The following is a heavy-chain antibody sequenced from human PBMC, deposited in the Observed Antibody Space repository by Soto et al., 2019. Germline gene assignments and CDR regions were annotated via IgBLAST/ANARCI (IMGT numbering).Heavy chain of an antibody. CDR3: ANVRYSSGWYALGDY. V-gene: IGHV3-30*18. Sequence: GSLRLSCAASGFTFSSYGMHWVRQAPGKGLEWVAVISYDGSNKYYADSVKGRFTISRDNSKNTLYLQMNSLRAEDTAVYYCANVRYSSGWYALGDYWGQGTLVTVSS. D-gene: IGHD6-19*01. CDR1: GFTFSSYG. J-gene: IGHJ4*02. CDR2: ISYDGSNK.